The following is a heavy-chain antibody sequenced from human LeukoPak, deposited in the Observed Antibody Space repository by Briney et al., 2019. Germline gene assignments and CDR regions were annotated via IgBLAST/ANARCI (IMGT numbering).Heavy chain of an antibody. CDR1: GASFSSSTYY. Sequence: SSETLSLTCTVSGASFSSSTYYWGWIRQPPGKGLEWIGSIYYSGSTYYNPSLKSRVTMSVDTSKNQFSLKLSSVTAADTAVYYCARHAGGKAAAGTRPFDYWGQGTLVTVSS. V-gene: IGHV4-39*01. J-gene: IGHJ4*02. CDR3: ARHAGGKAAAGTRPFDY. D-gene: IGHD6-13*01. CDR2: IYYSGST.